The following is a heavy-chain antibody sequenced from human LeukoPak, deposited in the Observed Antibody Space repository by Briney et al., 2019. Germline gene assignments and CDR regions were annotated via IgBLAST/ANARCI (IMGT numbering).Heavy chain of an antibody. CDR3: AGVEMDTIKGYYFDY. V-gene: IGHV4-34*01. Sequence: SETLSLTCAVYGGSFSGYYWSWIRQPPGKGLEWIGEINHSGSTNYNPSLKSRVTISVDTSKNQFSLKLSSVTAADTAVYYCAGVEMDTIKGYYFDYWGQGTLVTVSS. J-gene: IGHJ4*02. CDR2: INHSGST. CDR1: GGSFSGYY. D-gene: IGHD5-24*01.